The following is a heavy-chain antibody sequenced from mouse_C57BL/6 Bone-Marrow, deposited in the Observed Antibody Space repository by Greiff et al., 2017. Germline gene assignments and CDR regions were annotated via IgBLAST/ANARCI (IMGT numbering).Heavy chain of an antibody. CDR2: INPSSGYT. D-gene: IGHD1-2*01. Sequence: QVQLQQSGAELAKPGASVKLSCKASGYTFTSYWMHWVKQRPGQGLEWIGYINPSSGYTKYNEKFNDKATLTADKSSSTAYMQLSSLTDEDSAIYYCARQGSATGYYAMDYWGQGTSVTVSS. V-gene: IGHV1-7*01. J-gene: IGHJ4*01. CDR3: ARQGSATGYYAMDY. CDR1: GYTFTSYW.